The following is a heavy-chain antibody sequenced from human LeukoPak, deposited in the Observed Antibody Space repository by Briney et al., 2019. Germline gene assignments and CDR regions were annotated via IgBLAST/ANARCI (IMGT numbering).Heavy chain of an antibody. CDR2: ISGSGDNT. V-gene: IGHV3-23*01. J-gene: IGHJ5*02. CDR1: GFTFSSYA. CDR3: AKGGLVHRFDP. Sequence: GGSLRLSCAASGFTFSSYAMSWVRQAPGKGLEWVSGISGSGDNTYYADSVKGRFTISRDNSKNTLYLQMNNLRADDTAVYYCAKGGLVHRFDPWGQGTLVTVSS.